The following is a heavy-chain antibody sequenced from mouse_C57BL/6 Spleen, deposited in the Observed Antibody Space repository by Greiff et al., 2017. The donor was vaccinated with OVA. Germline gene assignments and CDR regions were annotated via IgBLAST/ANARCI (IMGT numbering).Heavy chain of an antibody. V-gene: IGHV1-15*01. J-gene: IGHJ2*01. D-gene: IGHD1-1*01. Sequence: VQLQQSGAELVRPGASVTLSCKASGYTFTDYEMHWVKQTPVHGLEWIGAIDPETGGTAYNQKFKGKAILTADKSSSTAYMELRSLTSEDSAVYYCTPSHYYGSSPYFDYWGQGTTLTVSS. CDR3: TPSHYYGSSPYFDY. CDR2: IDPETGGT. CDR1: GYTFTDYE.